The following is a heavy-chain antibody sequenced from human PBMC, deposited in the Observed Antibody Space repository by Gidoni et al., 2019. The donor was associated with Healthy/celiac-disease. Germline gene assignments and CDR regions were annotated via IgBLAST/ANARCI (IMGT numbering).Heavy chain of an antibody. D-gene: IGHD2-15*01. J-gene: IGHJ5*02. V-gene: IGHV4-39*01. Sequence: QLQLQESGPGLVKPSETLSLTCTVSGGSISSSSYYWGWIRQPPGKGLEWRGSIYDSGSTYYNPSLKRRVTISVDTSKNQFSLKLSSVTAADTAVYYCARRNYCSGGSCYSVGRSNNWFDPWGQGTLVTVSS. CDR1: GGSISSSSYY. CDR3: ARRNYCSGGSCYSVGRSNNWFDP. CDR2: IYDSGST.